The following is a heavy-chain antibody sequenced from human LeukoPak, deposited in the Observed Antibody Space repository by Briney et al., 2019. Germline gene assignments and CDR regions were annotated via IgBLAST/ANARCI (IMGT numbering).Heavy chain of an antibody. CDR1: GGSISSGSYY. CDR3: AGGYSYGYDY. J-gene: IGHJ4*02. Sequence: SQTLSLTCTVSGGSISSGSYYWSWIRQPAGKGLEWIGRMYINGSTNYNPSLKSRVTISVDTSKNQFSLKLSSVTAADTAVYYCAGGYSYGYDYWGQGTLVTVSS. V-gene: IGHV4-61*02. D-gene: IGHD5-18*01. CDR2: MYINGST.